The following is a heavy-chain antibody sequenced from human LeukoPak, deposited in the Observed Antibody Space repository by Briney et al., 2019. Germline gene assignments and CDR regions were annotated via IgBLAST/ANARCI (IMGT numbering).Heavy chain of an antibody. D-gene: IGHD1-20*01. V-gene: IGHV3-48*03. Sequence: QPGGSLRLSCAASGFTFSSYEMNWVRQAPGKGLEWVSYISSSGSTIYYADSVKGRFTISRDNAKNSLYLQMNSLRAEDTALYHCARSPNWNDVGLNWFDPWGQGTLVTVSS. J-gene: IGHJ5*02. CDR1: GFTFSSYE. CDR3: ARSPNWNDVGLNWFDP. CDR2: ISSSGSTI.